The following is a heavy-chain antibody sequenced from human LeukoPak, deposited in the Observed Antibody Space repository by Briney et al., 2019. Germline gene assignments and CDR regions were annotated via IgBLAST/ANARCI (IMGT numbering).Heavy chain of an antibody. CDR1: GDSISSYY. V-gene: IGHV4-59*12. D-gene: IGHD6-13*01. CDR3: ASSRLGAAPDY. CDR2: MSNSGRT. J-gene: IGHJ4*02. Sequence: PSETLSLTCSVSGDSISSYYCSWMRQPPGKGLEWIGHMSNSGRTNYNPSLKSRVTISVDTSKNQFSLKLSSVTAADTAVYYCASSRLGAAPDYWGQGTLVTVSS.